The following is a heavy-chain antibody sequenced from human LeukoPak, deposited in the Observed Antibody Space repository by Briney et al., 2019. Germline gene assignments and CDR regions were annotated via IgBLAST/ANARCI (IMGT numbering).Heavy chain of an antibody. CDR3: ARARVITHDFDY. D-gene: IGHD4-17*01. Sequence: PSETLSLTCAVSGGSISSGGYSWSWIRQPPGKGLEWIGYIYQSGSTYYNPSLKSRVTISVDTSKNQFSLKLSSVTAADTAVYYCARARVITHDFDYWGQGTLVTVSS. CDR1: GGSISSGGYS. CDR2: IYQSGST. J-gene: IGHJ4*02. V-gene: IGHV4-30-2*01.